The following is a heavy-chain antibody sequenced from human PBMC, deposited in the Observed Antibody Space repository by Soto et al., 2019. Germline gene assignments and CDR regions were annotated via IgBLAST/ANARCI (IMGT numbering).Heavy chain of an antibody. CDR1: SVSNAW. CDR3: TTLDLDY. Sequence: SVSNAWMNWVRQAPGKGLEWVGRIKSKTDGGTTYYAAPVKGRFTISRDDSKNTLYLQMSSLKTEDTAVYYCTTLDLDYWGQGTLVTVSS. J-gene: IGHJ4*02. CDR2: IKSKTDGGTT. V-gene: IGHV3-15*07.